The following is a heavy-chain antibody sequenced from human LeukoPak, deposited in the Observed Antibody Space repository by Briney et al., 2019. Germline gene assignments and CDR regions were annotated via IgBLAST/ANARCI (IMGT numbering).Heavy chain of an antibody. V-gene: IGHV1-8*01. D-gene: IGHD5-12*01. Sequence: ASVTVSCKASGYTFTSYDINWVRQATGQGLERMGWMNPNSGNTGYAQKFQGRVTMTRNTSISTAYMELSSLRSEDTAVYYCARGGVEMATNYLPNFDYWGQGTLVTVSS. CDR1: GYTFTSYD. J-gene: IGHJ4*02. CDR2: MNPNSGNT. CDR3: ARGGVEMATNYLPNFDY.